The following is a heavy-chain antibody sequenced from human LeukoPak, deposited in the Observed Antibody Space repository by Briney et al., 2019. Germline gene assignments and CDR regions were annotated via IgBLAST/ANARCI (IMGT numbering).Heavy chain of an antibody. J-gene: IGHJ3*02. CDR3: AREDSSGYLGFHDAFDI. D-gene: IGHD3-22*01. Sequence: GGSLRLSCAASGFTVSSNYMSWVRQAPEKGLEWVSVIYSGGSTYYADSVKGRFTISRDNSKNTLYLQMNSLRAEDTAVYYCAREDSSGYLGFHDAFDIWGQGTMVTVSS. CDR1: GFTVSSNY. V-gene: IGHV3-53*01. CDR2: IYSGGST.